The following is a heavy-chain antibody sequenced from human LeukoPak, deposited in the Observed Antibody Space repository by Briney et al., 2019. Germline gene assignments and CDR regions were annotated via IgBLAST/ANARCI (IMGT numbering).Heavy chain of an antibody. V-gene: IGHV1-8*03. CDR3: ARDSVTGGYYYYYMDV. J-gene: IGHJ6*03. CDR2: MNPNSGNT. Sequence: GASVKVSCKASGYTFTSYDINWVRQATGQGLEWMGWMNPNSGNTGYAQKFQGRVTITRNTSISTAYMELSSLRSEDTAVYYCARDSVTGGYYYYYMDVWGKGTTVTVSS. D-gene: IGHD1-14*01. CDR1: GYTFTSYD.